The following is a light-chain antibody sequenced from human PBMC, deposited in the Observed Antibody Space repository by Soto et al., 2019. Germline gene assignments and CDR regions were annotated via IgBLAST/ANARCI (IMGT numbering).Light chain of an antibody. CDR1: SSDVGSYNY. J-gene: IGLJ1*01. CDR3: SSYTSSSTYV. Sequence: QSVLTQPASVSGSPEQSITISCTGTSSDVGSYNYVSWYQQHPGKAPKVMIYEVSNRPSGVSNRFSGSKSGNTASLTISGLQAEDEADYYCSSYTSSSTYVFGTGTKVTVL. CDR2: EVS. V-gene: IGLV2-14*01.